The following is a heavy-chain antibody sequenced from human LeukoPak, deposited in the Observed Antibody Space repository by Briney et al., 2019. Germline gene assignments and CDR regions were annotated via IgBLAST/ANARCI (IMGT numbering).Heavy chain of an antibody. CDR1: GYSISSGYY. J-gene: IGHJ4*02. D-gene: IGHD3-3*01. V-gene: IGHV4-38-2*01. CDR3: ARHKLDFWSGYYGYYFDY. CDR2: IYHSGST. Sequence: SETPSLTCAVSGYSISSGYYWGWIRQPPGKGLEWIGSIYHSGSTYYNPSLKSRVTISVDTSKNQFSLKLSSVTAADTAVYYCARHKLDFWSGYYGYYFDYWGQGTLVTVSS.